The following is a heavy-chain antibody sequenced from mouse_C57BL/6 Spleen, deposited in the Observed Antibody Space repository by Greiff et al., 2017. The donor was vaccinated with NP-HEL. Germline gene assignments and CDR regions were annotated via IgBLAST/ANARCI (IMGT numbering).Heavy chain of an antibody. CDR1: GFTFNTYA. J-gene: IGHJ2*01. D-gene: IGHD1-1*01. Sequence: DVKLVESGGGLVQPKGSLKLSCAASGFTFNTYALHWVRQAPGKGLEWVARIRSKSSNYATYYADSVKDRFTISRDDSQSMLYLQMNNLKTEDTAMYYCVREEDYYGSSYPLDYWGQGTTLTVSS. V-gene: IGHV10-3*01. CDR2: IRSKSSNYAT. CDR3: VREEDYYGSSYPLDY.